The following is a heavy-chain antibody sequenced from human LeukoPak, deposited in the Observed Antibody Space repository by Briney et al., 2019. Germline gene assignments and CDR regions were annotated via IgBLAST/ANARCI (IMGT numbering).Heavy chain of an antibody. CDR3: ARDHYHKIHSVMVTAPDY. Sequence: ASVKVSCKASGYTFTSYYMHWVRQAPGEGLEWMEIINPTGGSTSYAQEFQGRVTMTRDTSTSTVYMELSSLRSEDTAVYYCARDHYHKIHSVMVTAPDYWGQGTLVIVSS. D-gene: IGHD2-21*02. J-gene: IGHJ4*02. CDR2: INPTGGST. CDR1: GYTFTSYY. V-gene: IGHV1-46*01.